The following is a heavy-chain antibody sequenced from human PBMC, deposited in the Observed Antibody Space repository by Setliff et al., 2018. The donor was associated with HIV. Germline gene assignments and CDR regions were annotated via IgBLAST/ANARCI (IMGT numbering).Heavy chain of an antibody. J-gene: IGHJ1*01. CDR1: GFTFSNYA. V-gene: IGHV3-23*01. Sequence: PGGSLRLSCAASGFTFSNYAMSWVRQAPGKGLEWVSTISHSGETTYFADSVKGRFTISRDNSKNTLYLQMSSLKVDDTAIYFCAKALYGHSSAVGPDFWGQGTLVTVSS. CDR3: AKALYGHSSAVGPDF. D-gene: IGHD4-17*01. CDR2: ISHSGETT.